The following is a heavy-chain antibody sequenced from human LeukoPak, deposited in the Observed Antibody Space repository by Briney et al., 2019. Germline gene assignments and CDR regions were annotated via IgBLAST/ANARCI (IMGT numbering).Heavy chain of an antibody. CDR2: IIPIFGTA. CDR3: AREWDIVVDGAFDI. CDR1: GGTFSSYA. D-gene: IGHD2-2*01. V-gene: IGHV1-69*06. J-gene: IGHJ3*02. Sequence: GASVKVSFKASGGTFSSYAISWVRQAPGQGLEWMGGIIPIFGTANYAQKFQGRVTITADKSTSTAYMELGSLRSEDTAVYYCAREWDIVVDGAFDIWGQGTMVTVSS.